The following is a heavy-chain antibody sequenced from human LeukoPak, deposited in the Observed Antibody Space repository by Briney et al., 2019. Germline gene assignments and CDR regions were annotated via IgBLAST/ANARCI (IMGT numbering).Heavy chain of an antibody. V-gene: IGHV4-34*01. CDR3: ARGSHSSGWYGYYYYYMDV. CDR2: INHSGST. CDR1: GGSFSGYY. J-gene: IGHJ6*03. D-gene: IGHD6-19*01. Sequence: SETLSLTCAVYGGSFSGYYWSWIRQPPGKGLEWIGEINHSGSTNYNPSLKSRVTISVDTSKSQFSLKLSSVTAADTAVYYCARGSHSSGWYGYYYYYMDVWGKGTTVTVSS.